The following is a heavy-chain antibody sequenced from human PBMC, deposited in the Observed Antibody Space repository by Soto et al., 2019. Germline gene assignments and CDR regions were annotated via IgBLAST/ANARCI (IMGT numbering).Heavy chain of an antibody. CDR3: ARVAIWGLDY. Sequence: PSETLSLTCAVYGGSFSGYYWSWIRQPPGKGLEWIGEINHSGSTNYNPSLKSRVTISVDTSKNQFSLKLSSVTAADTAVYYCARVAIWGLDYWGQGTLVTSPQ. J-gene: IGHJ4*02. CDR2: INHSGST. D-gene: IGHD3-16*01. V-gene: IGHV4-34*01. CDR1: GGSFSGYY.